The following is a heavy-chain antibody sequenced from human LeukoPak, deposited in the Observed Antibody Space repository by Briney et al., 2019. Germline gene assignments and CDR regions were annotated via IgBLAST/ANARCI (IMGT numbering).Heavy chain of an antibody. CDR2: ISYDVSNK. V-gene: IGHV3-30*04. J-gene: IGHJ5*02. Sequence: GRSLRLSCAASGFTFSSYAMHWVRQAPGKGREWVAVISYDVSNKYYAESVKGRFTISRDNSKNTLYLPMNSLRAEAPAVYYCARGYSRYSSSWCLSSWGQGTPVTVSS. CDR3: ARGYSRYSSSWCLSS. D-gene: IGHD6-13*01. CDR1: GFTFSSYA.